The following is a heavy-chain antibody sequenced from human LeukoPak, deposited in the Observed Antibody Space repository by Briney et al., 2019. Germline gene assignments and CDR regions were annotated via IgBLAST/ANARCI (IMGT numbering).Heavy chain of an antibody. J-gene: IGHJ4*02. CDR2: INHSGST. V-gene: IGHV4-34*01. D-gene: IGHD4-11*01. CDR1: GVSFSGYY. CDR3: AREKYSNPLGYFDY. Sequence: SETLSLTCAVYGVSFSGYYWSWIRQPPGKGLEWIGEINHSGSTNYNPSLKSRVTISVDTSKNQFSLKLSSVTAADTAVYYCAREKYSNPLGYFDYWGQGTLVTVSS.